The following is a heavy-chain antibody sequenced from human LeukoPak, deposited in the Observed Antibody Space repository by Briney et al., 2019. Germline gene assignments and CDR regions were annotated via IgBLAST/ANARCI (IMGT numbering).Heavy chain of an antibody. Sequence: GRIIPILGIANYAQKFQGRVTITADKSTSTAYMELSSLRSEDTAVYYCARPTKAYSYYFDYWGQGTLVTVSS. D-gene: IGHD2-15*01. V-gene: IGHV1-69*02. CDR3: ARPTKAYSYYFDY. J-gene: IGHJ4*02. CDR2: IIPILGIA.